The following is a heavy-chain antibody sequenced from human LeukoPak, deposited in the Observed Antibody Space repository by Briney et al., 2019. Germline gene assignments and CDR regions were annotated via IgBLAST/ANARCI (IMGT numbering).Heavy chain of an antibody. D-gene: IGHD5-12*01. Sequence: GGSLRLSCAASGFTFSLYSMNWVRQAPGKGLEWVSSISGSSTSISYADSLKGRFTISRDNAKSSVYLQMHSLRVEDTAVYYCARMCGSSYDCFDYWGQGTLVTVSS. CDR1: GFTFSLYS. CDR3: ARMCGSSYDCFDY. J-gene: IGHJ4*02. V-gene: IGHV3-21*01. CDR2: ISGSSTSI.